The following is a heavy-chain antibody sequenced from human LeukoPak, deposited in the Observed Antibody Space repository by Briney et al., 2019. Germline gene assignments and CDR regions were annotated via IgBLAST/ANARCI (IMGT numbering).Heavy chain of an antibody. CDR3: ARDAHCGGDCYSGWFDP. J-gene: IGHJ5*02. CDR1: GGSISSGDYY. CDR2: IYYSGST. D-gene: IGHD2-21*02. V-gene: IGHV4-30-4*01. Sequence: SSETLSLTCTVSGGSISSGDYYWSWIRQPPGKGLEWIGYIYYSGSTYYNPSLKSRVTISVDTSKNQLSLKLSSVTAADTAVYYCARDAHCGGDCYSGWFDPWGQGTLVTVSS.